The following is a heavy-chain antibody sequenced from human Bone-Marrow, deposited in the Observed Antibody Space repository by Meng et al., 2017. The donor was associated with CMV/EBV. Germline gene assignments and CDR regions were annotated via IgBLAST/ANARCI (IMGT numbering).Heavy chain of an antibody. CDR3: AREWSIWSGYYTYYGMDV. D-gene: IGHD3-3*01. V-gene: IGHV3-30*19. CDR1: GFSFSVCG. CDR2: ISYDGSNK. J-gene: IGHJ6*02. Sequence: GESLKISCATSGFSFSVCGMHWVRQAPGKGLEWVTVISYDGSNKYYADSVKGRFTISRDNSKNTLYLQMNSLRAEDTAVYYCAREWSIWSGYYTYYGMDVWGQGTTVTVSS.